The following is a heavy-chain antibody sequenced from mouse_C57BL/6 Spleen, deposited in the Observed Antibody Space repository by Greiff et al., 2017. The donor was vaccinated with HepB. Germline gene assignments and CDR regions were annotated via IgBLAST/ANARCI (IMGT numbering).Heavy chain of an antibody. J-gene: IGHJ2*01. CDR2: IYPGDGDT. Sequence: QVQLQQSGAELVKPGASVKISCKASGYAFSSYWMNWVKQRPGKGLEWIGQIYPGDGDTNYNGKFKGKATLTADKSSSTAYMQLSSLTSEDSAVYFCARQNLLFITTLEYYFDYWGQGTTLTVSS. CDR3: ARQNLLFITTLEYYFDY. V-gene: IGHV1-80*01. CDR1: GYAFSSYW. D-gene: IGHD1-1*01.